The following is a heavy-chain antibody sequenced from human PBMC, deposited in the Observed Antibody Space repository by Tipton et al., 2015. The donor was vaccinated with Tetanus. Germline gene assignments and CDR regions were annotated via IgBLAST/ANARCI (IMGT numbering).Heavy chain of an antibody. J-gene: IGHJ4*02. D-gene: IGHD3-3*01. CDR1: GFTFSDYY. CDR3: ARANYDFSKKGPFDS. CDR2: ISGSGTT. Sequence: LRLSCAASGFTFSDYYMSWIRQPPGKGLEWLAYISGSGTTNSNYSLKSRITMTQDTSRNQFSLKLTSVTAADTAVYYCARANYDFSKKGPFDSWGQGSLVIVSS. V-gene: IGHV4-59*01.